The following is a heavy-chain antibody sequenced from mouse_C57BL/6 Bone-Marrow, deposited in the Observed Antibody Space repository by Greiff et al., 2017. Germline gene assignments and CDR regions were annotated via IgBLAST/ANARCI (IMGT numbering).Heavy chain of an antibody. J-gene: IGHJ4*01. Sequence: QVQLKQPGAELVKPGASVKVSCKASGYTFTSYWMHWVKQRPGQGLEWIGRIHPSDSDTNYNQKFKGKATLTVDKSSSTAYMQLSSLTSEDSAVYYGAIGPVVALAMDYWGQGTSVTVSS. CDR3: AIGPVVALAMDY. CDR2: IHPSDSDT. D-gene: IGHD1-1*01. V-gene: IGHV1-74*01. CDR1: GYTFTSYW.